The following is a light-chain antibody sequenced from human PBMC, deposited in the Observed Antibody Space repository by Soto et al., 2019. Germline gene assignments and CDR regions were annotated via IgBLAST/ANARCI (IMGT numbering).Light chain of an antibody. Sequence: EMVLTQSPGTLSLSPGERATLSCRASQSVNSNYLAWYRRKPGQAPSLLIYGASTRATGIPGRFSGSGSGTDFPLIITRLEPEDFAVYYCQQYGSSPPTFGQGTKGEIQ. V-gene: IGKV3-20*01. CDR1: QSVNSNY. J-gene: IGKJ1*01. CDR2: GAS. CDR3: QQYGSSPPT.